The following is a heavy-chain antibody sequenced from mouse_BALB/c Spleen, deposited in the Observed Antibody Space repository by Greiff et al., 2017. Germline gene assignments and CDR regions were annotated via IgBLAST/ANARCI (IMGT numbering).Heavy chain of an antibody. J-gene: IGHJ2*01. Sequence: QVQLQQPGAELVRPGASVKLSCTASGYTFTSYWINWVKQRPGQGLEWIGNIYPSDSYTNYNQKFKDKATLTVDKSSSTAYMQLSSPTSEDSAVDYCTRANWGLDYWGQGTTLTVSS. CDR2: IYPSDSYT. CDR3: TRANWGLDY. D-gene: IGHD4-1*01. CDR1: GYTFTSYW. V-gene: IGHV1-69*02.